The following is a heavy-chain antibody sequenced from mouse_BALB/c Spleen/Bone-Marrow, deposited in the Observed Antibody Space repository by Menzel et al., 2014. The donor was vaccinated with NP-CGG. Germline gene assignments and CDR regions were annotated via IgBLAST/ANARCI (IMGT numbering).Heavy chain of an antibody. Sequence: EVKVIESGGGLVQPGGSLKLSCAASGFDFSRYWMTWVRQAPGKGLEWIGEINPASSTINYTPSLKDKFIISRDNAKNTRYLQMSKVRSEDTALYYCAKNYYYGYVAYWGQGTLVTVSA. CDR3: AKNYYYGYVAY. J-gene: IGHJ3*01. V-gene: IGHV4-1*02. CDR2: INPASSTI. D-gene: IGHD1-2*01. CDR1: GFDFSRYW.